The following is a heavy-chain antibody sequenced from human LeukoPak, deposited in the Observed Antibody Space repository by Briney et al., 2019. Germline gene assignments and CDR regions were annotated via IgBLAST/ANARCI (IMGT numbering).Heavy chain of an antibody. CDR1: GFTFSSYA. V-gene: IGHV1-3*01. CDR2: INAGNGNT. Sequence: GGSLRLSCAASGFTFSSYAMHWVRQAPGQRLEWMGWINAGNGNTKYSQKFQGRVTITRDTSASTAYMELSSLRSEDTAVYYCARDLDDYGDYVGGAPYFQHWGQGTLVTVSS. J-gene: IGHJ1*01. CDR3: ARDLDDYGDYVGGAPYFQH. D-gene: IGHD4-17*01.